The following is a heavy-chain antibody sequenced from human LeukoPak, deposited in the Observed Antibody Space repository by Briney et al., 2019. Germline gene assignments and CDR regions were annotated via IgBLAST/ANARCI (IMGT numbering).Heavy chain of an antibody. D-gene: IGHD2-2*02. V-gene: IGHV3-48*01. Sequence: GRSLRLSCAASGFTFSSHGMHWVRQAPGKGLEWVSYISSSSSTIYYADSVKGRFTISRDNAKNSLYLQMNSLRAEDTAVYYCARRHCSSTSCYTYGMDVWGQGTTVTVSS. CDR2: ISSSSSTI. CDR3: ARRHCSSTSCYTYGMDV. CDR1: GFTFSSHG. J-gene: IGHJ6*02.